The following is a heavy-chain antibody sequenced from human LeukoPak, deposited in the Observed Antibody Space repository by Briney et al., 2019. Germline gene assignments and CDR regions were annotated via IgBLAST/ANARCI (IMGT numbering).Heavy chain of an antibody. V-gene: IGHV1-69*01. CDR1: GGTFSSYA. Sequence: SSVKVSCKASGGTFSSYAISWVRQAPGQGLEWMGGIIPIFGTANYAQKFQGRVTITADESTSTAYMELSSLRSEDTAVYYCARDSPSVVPAATPDAFDIWGQGTMVTVSS. D-gene: IGHD2-2*01. J-gene: IGHJ3*02. CDR3: ARDSPSVVPAATPDAFDI. CDR2: IIPIFGTA.